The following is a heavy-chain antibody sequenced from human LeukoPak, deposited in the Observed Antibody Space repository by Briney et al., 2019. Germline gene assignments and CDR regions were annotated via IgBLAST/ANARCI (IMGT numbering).Heavy chain of an antibody. V-gene: IGHV4-59*01. D-gene: IGHD4-11*01. J-gene: IGHJ4*02. Sequence: PSETLSLTCTVSGGSISNYYWSWIRQPPGKGLEWIGYIYYSGSTNYNPSLKSRVTISVDTSKNQFSLKLSSVTAADTAVYYCARSGLYSPFDYWGQGTLVTVSS. CDR2: IYYSGST. CDR1: GGSISNYY. CDR3: ARSGLYSPFDY.